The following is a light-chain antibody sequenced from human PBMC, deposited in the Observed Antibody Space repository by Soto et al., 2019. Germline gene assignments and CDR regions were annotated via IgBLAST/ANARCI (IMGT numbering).Light chain of an antibody. CDR2: GAS. Sequence: IVLTQSPGTLSLSSGESATLSCKASQSVSSIYLAWYKQKPGQAPRLLIYGASSRPTGIPDRFSGSGSGTEFTLTISRLQPEDFEVYYCQQYGSSAPTFGGGTKVDIK. V-gene: IGKV3-20*01. CDR1: QSVSSIY. CDR3: QQYGSSAPT. J-gene: IGKJ4*01.